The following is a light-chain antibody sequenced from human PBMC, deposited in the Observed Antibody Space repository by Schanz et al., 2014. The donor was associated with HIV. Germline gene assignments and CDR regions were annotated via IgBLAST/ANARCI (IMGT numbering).Light chain of an antibody. CDR3: SLYTSSSTWG. CDR2: DVS. J-gene: IGLJ3*02. CDR1: SSDVGGFNY. Sequence: QSALTQPASVSGSPGQSITISCTGTSSDVGGFNYVSWYQQHPGKAPKVMIYDVSDRPSGVSNRFSGSKSGNTASLTISGLQADDEADYYCSLYTSSSTWGFGGGTKLTVL. V-gene: IGLV2-14*03.